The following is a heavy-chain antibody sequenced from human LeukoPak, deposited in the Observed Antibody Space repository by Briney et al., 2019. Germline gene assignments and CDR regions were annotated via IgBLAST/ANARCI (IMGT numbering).Heavy chain of an antibody. CDR2: IYHTGST. J-gene: IGHJ4*02. CDR3: ASRKLGNDY. V-gene: IGHV4-59*01. D-gene: IGHD7-27*01. Sequence: SETLSLTCTVSNASISSYYWSWIRQPPGKGLEWIGYIYHTGSTSYSPSLKSRVTISADTSQNQFSLKLSSVTAADTAVYYCASRKLGNDYWGQGTLVTVSS. CDR1: NASISSYY.